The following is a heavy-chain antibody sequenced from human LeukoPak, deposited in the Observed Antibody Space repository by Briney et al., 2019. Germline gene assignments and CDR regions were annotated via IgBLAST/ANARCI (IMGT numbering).Heavy chain of an antibody. V-gene: IGHV3-30*04. D-gene: IGHD3-9*01. J-gene: IGHJ4*02. CDR1: GFTFSSYA. Sequence: PGRSLRLSCAASGFTFSSYAMHWVHQAPGKGLEWVAVISYDGSNKYYADSVKGRFTISRDNSKNTLYLQMNSLRAEDTAVYYCARGDLLADDWLLSSESFDYWGQGTLVTVSS. CDR3: ARGDLLADDWLLSSESFDY. CDR2: ISYDGSNK.